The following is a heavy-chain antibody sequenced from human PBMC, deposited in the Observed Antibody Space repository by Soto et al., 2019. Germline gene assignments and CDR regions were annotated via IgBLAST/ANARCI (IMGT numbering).Heavy chain of an antibody. CDR1: GFTFSSYG. J-gene: IGHJ4*02. CDR3: ARDSGDSSGYFRGYFDY. D-gene: IGHD3-22*01. Sequence: QVQLVESGGGVVQPGRSLRLSCAASGFTFSSYGMHWVRQAPGKGLEWVAVIWYDRSNKYYADSVKGRFTISRDNSKNTLYLQMNSLRAEDTAVYYCARDSGDSSGYFRGYFDYWGQGTLVTVSS. V-gene: IGHV3-33*01. CDR2: IWYDRSNK.